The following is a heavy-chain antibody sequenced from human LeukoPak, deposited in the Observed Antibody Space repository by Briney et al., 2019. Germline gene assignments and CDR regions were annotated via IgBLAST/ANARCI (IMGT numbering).Heavy chain of an antibody. V-gene: IGHV4-39*07. Sequence: SETLSLTCTVSGGSISSSSYYWGWIRQPPGKGLEWIGSIYYSGSTYYNPSLKSRVTISVDTSKNQFSLKLSSVTAADTAVYYCARGHFIAAADYWGQGTLVTVSS. J-gene: IGHJ4*02. CDR3: ARGHFIAAADY. CDR1: GGSISSSSYY. D-gene: IGHD6-13*01. CDR2: IYYSGST.